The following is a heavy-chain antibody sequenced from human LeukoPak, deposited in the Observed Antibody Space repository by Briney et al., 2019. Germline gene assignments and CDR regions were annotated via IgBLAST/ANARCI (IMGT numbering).Heavy chain of an antibody. CDR3: ARLGYCSSTSCYALDY. CDR2: INPNSGGT. J-gene: IGHJ4*02. V-gene: IGHV1-2*02. D-gene: IGHD2-2*01. CDR1: GYTFTGYY. Sequence: ASVTVSCKASGYTFTGYYMHWVRQAPGQGLEWMGWINPNSGGTNYAQKFQGRVTMTRDTSISTAYMELSRLRSDDTAVYYCARLGYCSSTSCYALDYWGQGTLVTVSS.